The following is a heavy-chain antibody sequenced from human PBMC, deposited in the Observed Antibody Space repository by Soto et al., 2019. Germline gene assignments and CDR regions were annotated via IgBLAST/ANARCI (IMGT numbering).Heavy chain of an antibody. J-gene: IGHJ3*02. CDR1: GGSFSGYY. CDR2: INHSGNT. CDR3: ARAGTMVRGATRAFDI. Sequence: PSETLSVTCAVYGGSFSGYYWSWIRQPPGKGLEWIGEINHSGNTNYNPSLKSRVTISGATSKNQFSLKLNSVTAADTAVYSCARAGTMVRGATRAFDIWGHGTMVTVSS. V-gene: IGHV4-34*01. D-gene: IGHD3-10*01.